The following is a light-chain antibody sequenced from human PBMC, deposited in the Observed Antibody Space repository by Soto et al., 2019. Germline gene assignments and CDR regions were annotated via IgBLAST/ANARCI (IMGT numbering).Light chain of an antibody. J-gene: IGKJ1*01. V-gene: IGKV1-6*01. CDR2: AAS. Sequence: AIQMNQFPSSLSSFVGSRVTHPCRASQSIRNDLAWYQQKPGRAPKLLIFAASNLQSGVPSRFSGSGSGTDFTLTISRLQPEDFATYYCLQLYNFSWTFGQGTKVDIK. CDR1: QSIRND. CDR3: LQLYNFSWT.